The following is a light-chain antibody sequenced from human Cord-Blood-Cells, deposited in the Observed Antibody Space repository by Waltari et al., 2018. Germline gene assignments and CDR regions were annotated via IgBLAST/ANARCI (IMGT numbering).Light chain of an antibody. CDR1: QDISNY. J-gene: IGKJ4*01. CDR2: DAS. CDR3: KQYDNLPLLT. V-gene: IGKV1-33*01. Sequence: DIQMTQSPSSLSASVGDRVTITCQASQDISNYLNWYQQKPGKAPKLLIYDASNLETGVPSRFSGSGSGTDFTFTISSLQPEDIATYYCKQYDNLPLLTFGGGTKVEIK.